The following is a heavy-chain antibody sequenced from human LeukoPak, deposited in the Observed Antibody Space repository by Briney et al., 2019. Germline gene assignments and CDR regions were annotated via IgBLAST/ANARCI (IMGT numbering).Heavy chain of an antibody. CDR3: ATGVAAAGRSFDP. J-gene: IGHJ5*02. D-gene: IGHD6-13*01. CDR1: GYTFTSYD. Sequence: ASVKVSCKASGYTFTSYDINWVRQATGQGLEWMGWMNPNSGNTGYAQKFQGRVTITRNTSISTAYMELSSLRSEDTAVYYCATGVAAAGRSFDPWGQGTLVTASS. V-gene: IGHV1-8*03. CDR2: MNPNSGNT.